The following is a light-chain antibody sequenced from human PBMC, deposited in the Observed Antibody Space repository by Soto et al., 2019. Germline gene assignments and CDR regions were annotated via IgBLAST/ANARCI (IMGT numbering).Light chain of an antibody. CDR1: QSVSSN. CDR3: QQYNNWPPIT. CDR2: GAS. J-gene: IGKJ5*01. Sequence: EIGMTHSTATLSVSPGEGLTTSSAASQSVSSNLAWYQQRPGQAPRLPIYGASTRATGIPARFSGSGSGTEFTLTISSLQSEDFAVYYCQQYNNWPPITFGQGTRLEI. V-gene: IGKV3-15*01.